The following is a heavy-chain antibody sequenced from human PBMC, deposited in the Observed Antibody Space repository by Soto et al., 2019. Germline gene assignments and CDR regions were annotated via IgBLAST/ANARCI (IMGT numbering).Heavy chain of an antibody. D-gene: IGHD3-22*01. J-gene: IGHJ5*02. CDR1: GGSIGSSTYY. V-gene: IGHV4-39*01. CDR3: ARQPYDSRGYYYGT. CDR2: MYSSGNT. Sequence: QLRLQESGPGLVKPSETLSLTCTVSGGSIGSSTYYWGWIRQPPGKGLEWIGSMYSSGNTYCNPSLKSRVTVSVDTSKNHFSLKLSSVTAADTAVYYCARQPYDSRGYYYGTWGQGTLVTVSS.